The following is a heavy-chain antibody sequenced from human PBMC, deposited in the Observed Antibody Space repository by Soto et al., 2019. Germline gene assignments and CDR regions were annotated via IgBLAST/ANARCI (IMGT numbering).Heavy chain of an antibody. J-gene: IGHJ4*02. CDR1: GGSISSGDYY. CDR2: IYYSGST. D-gene: IGHD3-10*01. CDR3: ARTPPYNNYYGSGSYDY. Sequence: QVQLQESGPGLVKPSQTLSLTCTVSGGSISSGDYYWSWIRQPPGKGLEWIGYIYYSGSTYYNPSLKSRVTISVDTSKNQFSLKLSSVTAADTAVYYCARTPPYNNYYGSGSYDYWGQGTLVTVSS. V-gene: IGHV4-30-4*01.